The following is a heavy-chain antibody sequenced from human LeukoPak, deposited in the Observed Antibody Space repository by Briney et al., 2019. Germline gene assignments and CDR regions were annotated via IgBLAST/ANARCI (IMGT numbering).Heavy chain of an antibody. Sequence: PGGSLRLSCAASGFTFSRYSMNWVRQAPGKGLEWVSSISIRSNYIYYPASVKGRFTISRDNAKNSLYLQMNSLRAEDTAVYYCARGSRFGVVERDAFDIWGQGTMVTVSS. CDR1: GFTFSRYS. CDR2: ISIRSNYI. J-gene: IGHJ3*02. CDR3: ARGSRFGVVERDAFDI. V-gene: IGHV3-21*01. D-gene: IGHD3-3*01.